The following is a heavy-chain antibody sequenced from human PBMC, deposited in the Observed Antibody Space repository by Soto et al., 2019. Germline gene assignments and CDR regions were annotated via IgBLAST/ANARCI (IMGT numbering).Heavy chain of an antibody. CDR1: GGSISSSSYY. Sequence: SETLSLTCTVSGGSISSSSYYWGWIRQPPGKGLEWIGSIYYSGSTYYNPSLKSRVTISVDTSKNQFSLKLSSVTAADTAVYYCARNNGGDYKPWSYYYYYYMDVWGKGTTVTVSS. V-gene: IGHV4-39*01. J-gene: IGHJ6*03. CDR3: ARNNGGDYKPWSYYYYYYMDV. CDR2: IYYSGST. D-gene: IGHD4-17*01.